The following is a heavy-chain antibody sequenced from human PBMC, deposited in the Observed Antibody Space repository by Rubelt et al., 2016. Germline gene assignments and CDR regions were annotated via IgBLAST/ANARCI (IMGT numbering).Heavy chain of an antibody. CDR3: ARASPDYYDSNRGDDYFDY. CDR1: GGSISSYY. V-gene: IGHV4-59*01. CDR2: IYYSGST. J-gene: IGHJ4*02. D-gene: IGHD3-22*01. Sequence: QVQLQESGPGLVKPSETLSLTCTVSGGSISSYYWSWIRQPPGKGLEWIGYIYYSGSTNYNPSLKSRVTISVDTSKNQFSLKLSSVTAADTAVYYCARASPDYYDSNRGDDYFDYWGQGTLVTVSS.